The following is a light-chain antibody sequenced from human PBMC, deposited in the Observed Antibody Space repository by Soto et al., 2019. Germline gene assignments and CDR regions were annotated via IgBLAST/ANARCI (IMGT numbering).Light chain of an antibody. J-gene: IGLJ2*01. CDR2: DDS. CDR1: NIGSKS. V-gene: IGLV3-21*02. Sequence: SYELTQPPSVSVAPGQTARITCGGNNIGSKSVHWYQQKPGQAPGLVVYDDSDRPSGIPERFSGSNSGNTATLTISRVEAGDEADDYCQVWDSSSDVVFGGGTKLTVL. CDR3: QVWDSSSDVV.